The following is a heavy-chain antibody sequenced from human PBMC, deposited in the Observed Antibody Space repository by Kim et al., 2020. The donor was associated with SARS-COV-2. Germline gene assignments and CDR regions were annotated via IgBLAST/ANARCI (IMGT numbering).Heavy chain of an antibody. V-gene: IGHV4-28*03. CDR2: IYYSGST. CDR3: ARVSYSSSWYYFDY. CDR1: GYSISSSNW. J-gene: IGHJ4*02. Sequence: SETLSLTCAVSGYSISSSNWWGWIRQPPGKGLEWIGYIYYSGSTYYNPSLKSRVTMSVDTSKNQFSLKLSSVTAVDTAVYYCARVSYSSSWYYFDYWGQGTLVTVSS. D-gene: IGHD6-13*01.